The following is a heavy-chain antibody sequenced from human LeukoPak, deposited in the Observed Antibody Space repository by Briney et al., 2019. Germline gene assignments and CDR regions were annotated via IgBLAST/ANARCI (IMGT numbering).Heavy chain of an antibody. CDR2: INPNSGGT. J-gene: IGHJ4*02. D-gene: IGHD4-17*01. CDR1: GYTFTGYY. CDR3: ARDGDLYPY. Sequence: ASVKVSCKASGYTFTGYYMHWVRQAPGQGLEWMGWINPNSGGTNYAQKFQGRVTITADKSTSTAYMELSSLRSEDTAVYYCARDGDLYPYWGQGTLVTVSS. V-gene: IGHV1-2*02.